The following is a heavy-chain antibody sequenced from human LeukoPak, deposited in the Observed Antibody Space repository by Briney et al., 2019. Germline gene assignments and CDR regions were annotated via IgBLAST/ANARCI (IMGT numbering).Heavy chain of an antibody. CDR3: ARVPYDSSGYYLPGVDY. J-gene: IGHJ4*02. D-gene: IGHD3-22*01. CDR1: GFTFSSYA. Sequence: GGSLRLSCAASGFTFSSYAMHWVRQAPGKGLEWAAVISYDGSNKYYADSVKGRFTISRDNSKNTLYVQMNSLRVEDTAVYYCARVPYDSSGYYLPGVDYWGQGTLVTVSS. V-gene: IGHV3-30*04. CDR2: ISYDGSNK.